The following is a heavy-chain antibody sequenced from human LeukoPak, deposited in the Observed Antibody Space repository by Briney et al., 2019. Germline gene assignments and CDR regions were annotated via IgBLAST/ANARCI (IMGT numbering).Heavy chain of an antibody. D-gene: IGHD4-17*01. J-gene: IGHJ3*02. V-gene: IGHV3-11*01. CDR3: ARAPSYGAQLDAFDI. CDR2: ISSSGSTI. CDR1: GFTVSSNY. Sequence: PGGSLRLSCAASGFTVSSNYMSWVRQAPGKGLEWVSYISSSGSTIYYADSVKGRFTISRDNAKNSLYLQMNSLRAEDTAVYYCARAPSYGAQLDAFDIWAKGQWSPSLQ.